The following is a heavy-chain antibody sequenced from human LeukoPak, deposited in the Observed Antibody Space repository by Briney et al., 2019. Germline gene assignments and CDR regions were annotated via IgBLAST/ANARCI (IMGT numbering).Heavy chain of an antibody. V-gene: IGHV4-59*01. Sequence: PSETLSLTCTVSGGSISSYYWSWIRQPPGKGLEWIGYIYYSGSTNYNPSLKSRVTISVDTSKNQFSLKLSSVTAADTAVYYCARGASIGSSWFDYWGQGTLVTVSS. D-gene: IGHD6-13*01. CDR2: IYYSGST. CDR3: ARGASIGSSWFDY. J-gene: IGHJ4*02. CDR1: GGSISSYY.